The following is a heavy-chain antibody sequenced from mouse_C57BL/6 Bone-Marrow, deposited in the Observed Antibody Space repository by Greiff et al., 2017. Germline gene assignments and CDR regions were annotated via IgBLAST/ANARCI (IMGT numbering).Heavy chain of an antibody. J-gene: IGHJ2*01. CDR2: IDPANGNT. Sequence: VQLQQSVAELVRPGASVKLSCTASGFNIKNTYMHWVKQRPEQGLEWIGRIDPANGNTKYAPKFQGKATITADTSSNTAFLQLSSLTAEDTAIYYCARRRLLRSWYFDYWGQGTTLTVSS. V-gene: IGHV14-3*01. CDR1: GFNIKNTY. D-gene: IGHD1-1*01. CDR3: ARRRLLRSWYFDY.